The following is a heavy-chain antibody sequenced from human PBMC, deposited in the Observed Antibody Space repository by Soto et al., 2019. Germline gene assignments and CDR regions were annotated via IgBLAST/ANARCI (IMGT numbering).Heavy chain of an antibody. CDR3: THRPFNKVAYFDY. V-gene: IGHV2-5*01. CDR1: GFSLNSNGVG. CDR2: VYWNDDK. J-gene: IGHJ4*02. Sequence: QITLKESGPMLVKPTQTLTLTCTVSGFSLNSNGVGVGWIRQPPGKALEWLAIVYWNDDKRYSPSLESRLTIARDASKNQVVLTMTNMDPVDTATYYYTHRPFNKVAYFDYWGQGTLVTVSS.